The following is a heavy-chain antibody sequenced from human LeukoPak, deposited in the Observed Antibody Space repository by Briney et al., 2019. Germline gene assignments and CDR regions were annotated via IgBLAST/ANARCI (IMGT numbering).Heavy chain of an antibody. D-gene: IGHD3-16*01. V-gene: IGHV3-66*01. CDR2: TYRGGTT. Sequence: GGSLRLSCAASGFTVRTNHMSWVRQSPGKGLEWVSVTYRGGTTDYADFVKDRFSSYRDTSKNTLDLQMNSLRAEDTAVYYCARVLGSPSYFDDWGQGTLVTVSS. CDR1: GFTVRTNH. J-gene: IGHJ4*02. CDR3: ARVLGSPSYFDD.